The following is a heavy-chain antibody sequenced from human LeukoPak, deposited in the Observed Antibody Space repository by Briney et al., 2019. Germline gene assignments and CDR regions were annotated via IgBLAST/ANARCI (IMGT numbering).Heavy chain of an antibody. V-gene: IGHV3-30*02. CDR3: GSDYYDSSGYYFGTGASVDY. CDR1: GFTFSSYA. CDR2: IRYDGSNK. J-gene: IGHJ4*02. D-gene: IGHD3-22*01. Sequence: GGSLRLSCAASGFTFSSYAMHWVRQAPGKGLEWVAFIRYDGSNKYYADSVKGRFTISRDNSKNTLYLQMNSLRAEDTAVYYCGSDYYDSSGYYFGTGASVDYWGQGTLVTVSS.